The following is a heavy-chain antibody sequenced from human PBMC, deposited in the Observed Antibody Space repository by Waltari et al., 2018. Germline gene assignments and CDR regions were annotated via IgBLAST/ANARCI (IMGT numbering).Heavy chain of an antibody. CDR1: GFTFSSYS. CDR2: ISSSSSYI. J-gene: IGHJ4*02. D-gene: IGHD2-15*01. V-gene: IGHV3-21*01. Sequence: EVPLVESGGGLVKHGGSLRLSCAASGFTFSSYSMNWVRQPPGKGMVWVSSISSSSSYIYYADSVKGRFTISRDNAKNSLYLQMNSLRAEDTAVYYCARGLGLQGVVAPDYWGQGTLVTVSS. CDR3: ARGLGLQGVVAPDY.